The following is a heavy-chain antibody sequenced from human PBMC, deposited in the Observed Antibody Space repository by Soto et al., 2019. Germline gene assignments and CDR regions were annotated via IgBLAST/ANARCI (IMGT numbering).Heavy chain of an antibody. V-gene: IGHV3-30-3*01. J-gene: IGHJ6*03. CDR2: ISYDGSNK. Sequence: VGSLRLSCAASGFTFSSYAMHWVRQAPGKGLEWVAVISYDGSNKYYADSVKGRFTISRDNSKNTLYLQMNSLRAEDTAVYYCARSGMGYCSGGSCYNYYYYYMDVWGKGTTVTVSS. D-gene: IGHD2-15*01. CDR1: GFTFSSYA. CDR3: ARSGMGYCSGGSCYNYYYYYMDV.